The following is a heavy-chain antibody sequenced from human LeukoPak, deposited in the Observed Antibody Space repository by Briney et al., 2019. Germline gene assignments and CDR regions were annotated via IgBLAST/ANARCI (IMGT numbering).Heavy chain of an antibody. Sequence: ASVKVSCKASGYTFTSYDINWVRQATGQGLEWMGWMNPNSGNTGYAQKFQGRVTMTRNTSISTAYMELSSLRSEDTAVYYCATARSEFVLWFGGWYFDLWGRGTLVTVSS. V-gene: IGHV1-8*01. CDR2: MNPNSGNT. D-gene: IGHD3-10*01. J-gene: IGHJ2*01. CDR3: ATARSEFVLWFGGWYFDL. CDR1: GYTFTSYD.